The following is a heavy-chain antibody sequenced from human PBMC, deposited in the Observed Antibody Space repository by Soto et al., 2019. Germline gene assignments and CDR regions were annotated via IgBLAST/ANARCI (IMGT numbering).Heavy chain of an antibody. D-gene: IGHD2-2*01. V-gene: IGHV3-74*01. J-gene: IGHJ3*01. CDR3: ARQLPRHSGLEV. Sequence: EVQLEESGGGLVQPGGSLRLSCAASGFTFSSYWMHWVRQAPGKGLVWVSRIKYDQSSTNYEDFVKGRFTISRDNAKSTMYVQINSLRVDDTAEYYCARQLPRHSGLEVWGQGTMDTDS. CDR1: GFTFSSYW. CDR2: IKYDQSST.